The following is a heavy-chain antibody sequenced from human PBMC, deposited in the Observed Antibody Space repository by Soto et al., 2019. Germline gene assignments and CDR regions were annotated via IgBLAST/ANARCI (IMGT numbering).Heavy chain of an antibody. CDR2: IVVGSGNT. CDR3: AAEGTYYYDRSGYSRFDY. J-gene: IGHJ4*02. D-gene: IGHD3-22*01. Sequence: ASVKVSCKASGFTFTSSAVQWVRQARGQRLEWIGWIVVGSGNTNYAQKFQERVTITRDMSTSTAYMELSSLRSEDTAVYYCAAEGTYYYDRSGYSRFDYWGQGTLVTVSS. CDR1: GFTFTSSA. V-gene: IGHV1-58*01.